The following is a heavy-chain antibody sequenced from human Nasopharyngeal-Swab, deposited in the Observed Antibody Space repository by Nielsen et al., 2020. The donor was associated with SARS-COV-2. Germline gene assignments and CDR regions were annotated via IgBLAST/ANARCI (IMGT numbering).Heavy chain of an antibody. CDR1: VYTFNTYH. J-gene: IGHJ4*02. V-gene: IGHV7-4-1*02. Sequence: ASVKVSCKASVYTFNTYHMNWVRQAPGQGLEWMGWINANTGTPTYAQGFTGRFVFSLDTSINTAFLQISSLKAEDTAVYYCVPRGTHRFDYWGQGTLVTVSS. D-gene: IGHD1-26*01. CDR3: VPRGTHRFDY. CDR2: INANTGTP.